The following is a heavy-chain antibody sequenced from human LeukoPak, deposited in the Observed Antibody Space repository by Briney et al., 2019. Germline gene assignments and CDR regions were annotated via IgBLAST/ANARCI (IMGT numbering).Heavy chain of an antibody. CDR3: VRATGDDGYFDY. Sequence: GESLKISCKGSGYSFVNYWIGWVRQTPGKGLEWMGILYPGDSETRYSPSFQGQVTISVDKSISTAFLQWSSLKASDTAIYYCVRATGDDGYFDYWGQGTPVTVSS. V-gene: IGHV5-51*01. J-gene: IGHJ4*02. CDR2: LYPGDSET. CDR1: GYSFVNYW.